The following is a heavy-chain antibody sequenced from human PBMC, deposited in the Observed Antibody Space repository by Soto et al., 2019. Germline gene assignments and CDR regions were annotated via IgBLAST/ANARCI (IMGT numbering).Heavy chain of an antibody. Sequence: SGESLKISCKGSGYSFTSYWISWVRQMPGKGLEWMGRIDPSDSYTNYSPPFQGHVTISADKSISTAYLQWSSLKASDTAMYYCARLSLLWFGELLYGMDVWGQGTTVTVSS. CDR2: IDPSDSYT. J-gene: IGHJ6*02. CDR3: ARLSLLWFGELLYGMDV. CDR1: GYSFTSYW. D-gene: IGHD3-10*01. V-gene: IGHV5-10-1*01.